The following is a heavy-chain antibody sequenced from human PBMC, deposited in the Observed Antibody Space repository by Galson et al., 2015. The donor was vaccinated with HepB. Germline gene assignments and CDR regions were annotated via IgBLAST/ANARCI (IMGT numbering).Heavy chain of an antibody. V-gene: IGHV1-2*06. CDR1: GFTLIDSY. D-gene: IGHD2-2*01. CDR2: VNPNNGVT. CDR3: ARRFCSRTTCNCFFDI. Sequence: SVTVSCKASGFTLIDSYIHWVRQAPGHGLEWVGRVNPNNGVTNYAQKFQARVTMTRDTSISTAYMELSGLKSDDTAVYYCARRFCSRTTCNCFFDIWGQGTQVTVSS. J-gene: IGHJ4*02.